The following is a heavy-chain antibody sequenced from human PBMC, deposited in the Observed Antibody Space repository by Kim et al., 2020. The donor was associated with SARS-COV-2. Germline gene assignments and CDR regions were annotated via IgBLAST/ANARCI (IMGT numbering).Heavy chain of an antibody. J-gene: IGHJ4*01. D-gene: IGHD3-22*01. CDR3: ARLQPFTLMRVTPDHF. CDR2: VYHDGTT. Sequence: SETLSLTCAVSGASIRSGTYFWGWVRQAPGQGLEWIGSVYHDGTTYYKASLKGRVSISSDTSKNQFSLRLTSVTAADTAVYFCARLQPFTLMRVTPDHF. V-gene: IGHV4-39*01. CDR1: GASIRSGTYF.